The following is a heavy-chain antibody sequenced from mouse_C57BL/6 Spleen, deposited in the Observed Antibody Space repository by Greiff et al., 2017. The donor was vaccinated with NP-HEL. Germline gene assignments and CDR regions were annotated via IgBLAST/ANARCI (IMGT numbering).Heavy chain of an antibody. CDR3: ARLYYYGSSYNYAMDY. Sequence: ESGGDLVKPGGSLKLSCAASGFTFSSYGMSWVRQTPDKRLEWVATISSGGSYTYYPDSVKGRFTISRDNAKNTLYLQMSSLKSEDTAMYYCARLYYYGSSYNYAMDYWGQGTSVTVSS. CDR2: ISSGGSYT. J-gene: IGHJ4*01. D-gene: IGHD1-1*01. V-gene: IGHV5-6*01. CDR1: GFTFSSYG.